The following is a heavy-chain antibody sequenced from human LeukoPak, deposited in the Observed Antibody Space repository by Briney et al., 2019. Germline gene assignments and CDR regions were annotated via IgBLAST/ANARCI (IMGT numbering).Heavy chain of an antibody. D-gene: IGHD2-21*02. CDR3: AKGRGEVVTAAANF. J-gene: IGHJ4*02. CDR1: GFTFSSYG. CDR2: ISYDGSNQ. Sequence: GGSLRLSCAASGFTFSSYGIHWVRQAPGKGLEWVTVISYDGSNQYYADSVKGRFTISRDNSKNTLYLQMDSLRSEDTAVYYCAKGRGEVVTAAANFWGQGTLVTVSS. V-gene: IGHV3-30*18.